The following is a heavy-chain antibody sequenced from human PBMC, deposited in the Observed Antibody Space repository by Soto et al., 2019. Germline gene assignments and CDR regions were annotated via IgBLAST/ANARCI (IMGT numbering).Heavy chain of an antibody. J-gene: IGHJ4*02. D-gene: IGHD6-19*01. Sequence: QTLSLTCAISGDSVSTNSATWDWIRQSPSRGLEWLGRTYYRSKWFNDYAVSVKGRISINPDTSNNQFSLQLNSVTPEDTAVYFCARSVEGHFDYWGQGTVVTVSS. CDR2: TYYRSKWFN. V-gene: IGHV6-1*01. CDR1: GDSVSTNSAT. CDR3: ARSVEGHFDY.